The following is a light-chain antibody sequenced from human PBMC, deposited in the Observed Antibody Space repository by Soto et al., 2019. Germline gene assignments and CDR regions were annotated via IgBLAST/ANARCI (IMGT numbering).Light chain of an antibody. CDR1: QSVSNN. V-gene: IGKV3-15*01. CDR2: GAS. J-gene: IGKJ1*01. CDR3: QQNDNWPWT. Sequence: EIVMTQSPATLSVSPGERATLSCRASQSVSNNLVWYQQKPGQAPRLLIFGASTRATGIPDRFSGSGSGTEFTLTISSRQSEDFAVYYCQQNDNWPWTFGQGTKVEIK.